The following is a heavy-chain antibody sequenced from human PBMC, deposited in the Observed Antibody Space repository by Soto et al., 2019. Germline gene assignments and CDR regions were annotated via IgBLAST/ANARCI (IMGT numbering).Heavy chain of an antibody. V-gene: IGHV1-69*01. J-gene: IGHJ4*02. CDR2: IIPIFGTT. CDR1: GSTFSSYA. D-gene: IGHD4-4*01. CDR3: ARVTDSNFLY. Sequence: SVNVYCKSSGSTFSSYAISWVRQAPGQGLQWMGGIIPIFGTTNYAQKFQGRVTITADESTSTVYMELSSLRSEDTAVYYCARVTDSNFLYWGQGALVTVSS.